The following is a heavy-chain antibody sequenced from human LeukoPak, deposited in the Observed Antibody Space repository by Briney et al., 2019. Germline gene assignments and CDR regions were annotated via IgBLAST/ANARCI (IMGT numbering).Heavy chain of an antibody. V-gene: IGHV4-59*01. J-gene: IGHJ4*02. Sequence: KPSETLSLTCTVSDGSINGYYWSWIRQSPGKGLESLGYIYYTGSTNYNPSLKSRVTMSVDTSRNQFFLRLSSVTAADTAVYYCARLYLPATRFDYWGQGTLVTVSS. CDR3: ARLYLPATRFDY. CDR2: IYYTGST. CDR1: DGSINGYY. D-gene: IGHD5-24*01.